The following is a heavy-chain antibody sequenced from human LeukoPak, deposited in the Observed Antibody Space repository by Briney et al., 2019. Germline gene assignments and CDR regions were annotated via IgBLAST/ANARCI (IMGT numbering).Heavy chain of an antibody. J-gene: IGHJ6*02. Sequence: GASVKVSCKASGGTFSSYAISWVRQAPGQGLEWMGGIIPIFGTANYAQKFRGRVTITADESTSTAYMELSSLRSEDTAVYYCARVGYSSSSGFGDPYYYYYGMDVWGQGTTVTVSS. V-gene: IGHV1-69*13. CDR1: GGTFSSYA. D-gene: IGHD6-13*01. CDR3: ARVGYSSSSGFGDPYYYYYGMDV. CDR2: IIPIFGTA.